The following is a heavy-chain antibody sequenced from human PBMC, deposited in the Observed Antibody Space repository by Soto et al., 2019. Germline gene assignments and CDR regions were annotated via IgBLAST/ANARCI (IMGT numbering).Heavy chain of an antibody. J-gene: IGHJ4*02. CDR3: ARESEDLTSNFDY. Sequence: EVQLLESGGDLVQPGGSLRLSCAAAGFMFRDYGMSWVRQAPGKGLQWVATIHPSGGDTHYAESVRGRFTISRDNAKNSLYLEMNSLRAEDTAVYYCARESEDLTSNFDYWGQGTLVTVSS. V-gene: IGHV3-23*01. CDR2: IHPSGGDT. CDR1: GFMFRDYG.